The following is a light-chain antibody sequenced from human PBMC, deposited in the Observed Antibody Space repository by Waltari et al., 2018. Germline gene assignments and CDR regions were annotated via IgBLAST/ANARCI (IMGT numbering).Light chain of an antibody. Sequence: DIVMTQSPDSLAVSLGERATFNCTSSQSVFHSSNSKSYLAWDQQKPGHPPKVIMYWEFTRESGVPDRFSGSGSGTDFTRTISSLQAEDVAVYYCQQYFDSLSFGQGTKLEIK. CDR1: QSVFHSSNSKSY. CDR2: WEF. CDR3: QQYFDSLS. J-gene: IGKJ2*01. V-gene: IGKV4-1*01.